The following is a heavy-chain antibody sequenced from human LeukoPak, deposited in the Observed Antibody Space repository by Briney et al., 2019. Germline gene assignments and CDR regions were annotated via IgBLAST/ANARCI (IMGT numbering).Heavy chain of an antibody. Sequence: SETLSLTCTVSGGSISSYYWSWIRQPPGKGLEWIGYIYYSGSTNYNPSLKSRVTISVDTSKNQFSLKLSSVTAADTAVYYCAGSGYSSGWGTLWGQGTLVTVSS. J-gene: IGHJ4*02. CDR3: AGSGYSSGWGTL. CDR1: GGSISSYY. D-gene: IGHD6-19*01. V-gene: IGHV4-59*08. CDR2: IYYSGST.